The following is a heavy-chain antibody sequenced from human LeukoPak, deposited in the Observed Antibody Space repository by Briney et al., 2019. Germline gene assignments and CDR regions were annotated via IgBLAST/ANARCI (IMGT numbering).Heavy chain of an antibody. CDR3: ARRVDGGYTLTDYYYMDV. Sequence: PGGSLRLSCAASGFTFSSYWMSWVRQAPGKGLEWVANIKQDGSEKYYVDSVKGRFTISRDNAKNSLYLQMNSLRAEDTAVYYCARRVDGGYTLTDYYYMDVWGKGTTVTVSS. J-gene: IGHJ6*03. CDR1: GFTFSSYW. V-gene: IGHV3-7*01. D-gene: IGHD5-18*01. CDR2: IKQDGSEK.